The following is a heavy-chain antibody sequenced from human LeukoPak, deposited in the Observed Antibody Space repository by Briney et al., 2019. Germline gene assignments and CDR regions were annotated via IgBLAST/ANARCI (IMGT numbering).Heavy chain of an antibody. CDR2: INQDGSEK. CDR1: GFTFRSYW. CDR3: ARDGGPFDS. Sequence: GGSLRLSCAASGFTFRSYWMSWVRQAPGKGLEWVANINQDGSEKYYVDSVKGRFTFSRDNAKKSLYLQMNSLRADDTAVYYCARDGGPFDSWGQGTLVTVSS. J-gene: IGHJ4*02. V-gene: IGHV3-7*01. D-gene: IGHD3-16*01.